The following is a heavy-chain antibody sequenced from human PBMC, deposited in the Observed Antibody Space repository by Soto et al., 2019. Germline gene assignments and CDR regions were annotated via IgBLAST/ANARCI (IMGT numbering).Heavy chain of an antibody. CDR3: ARSIAARLWFDP. Sequence: EVQLVETGGGLIQPGGSLRLSCAASGFTVRSNYMSWVRQAPGKGLEWVSVIYSGGSTYYAASVKGRFTISRDNSKNTLYLQMNSLRAEDTAVYYCARSIAARLWFDPWGQGTLVTVSS. CDR1: GFTVRSNY. D-gene: IGHD6-6*01. V-gene: IGHV3-53*02. CDR2: IYSGGST. J-gene: IGHJ5*02.